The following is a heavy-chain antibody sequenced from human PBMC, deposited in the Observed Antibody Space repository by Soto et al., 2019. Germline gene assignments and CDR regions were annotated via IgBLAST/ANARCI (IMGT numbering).Heavy chain of an antibody. J-gene: IGHJ4*02. V-gene: IGHV4-34*01. CDR3: ARGRTRKVRGVIPSILDY. D-gene: IGHD3-10*01. CDR2: INHSGST. CDR1: GGSFSGYY. Sequence: QVQLQQWGAGLLKPSETLSLTCAVYGGSFSGYYWSWIRQPPGKGLEWIGEINHSGSTNYNPSLKSRVTISVDTAKNQFSLKLSSVTAADTAVYYCARGRTRKVRGVIPSILDYWGQGTLVTVSS.